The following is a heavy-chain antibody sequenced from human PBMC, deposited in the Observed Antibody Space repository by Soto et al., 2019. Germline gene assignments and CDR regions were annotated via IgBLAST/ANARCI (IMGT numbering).Heavy chain of an antibody. CDR1: FCSISSGGYY. CDR3: ARALNKPHFDY. J-gene: IGHJ4*02. V-gene: IGHV4-31*03. CDR2: IYYSGST. Sequence: SETLSLTCTVSFCSISSGGYYWSWIRQHPGKGLEWIGYIYYSGSTYYNPSLKSRVTISVDTSKNQFSLKLSSVTAADTAVYYCARALNKPHFDYWGQGTLVTVSS.